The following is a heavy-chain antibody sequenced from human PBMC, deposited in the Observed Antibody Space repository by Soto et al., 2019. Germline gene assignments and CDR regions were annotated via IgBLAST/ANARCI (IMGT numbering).Heavy chain of an antibody. D-gene: IGHD6-13*01. CDR1: GFTFSSYA. V-gene: IGHV3-30-3*01. CDR3: ARSGRPVYSSSWYSGP. Sequence: PGGSLRLSCASSGFTFSSYAMHLVRQAPGKGLEWVAVISYDGSNKYYADSVKGRFTISRDNSKNTLYLQMNSLRAEDTAVYYCARSGRPVYSSSWYSGPWGQGTLVTVSS. J-gene: IGHJ5*02. CDR2: ISYDGSNK.